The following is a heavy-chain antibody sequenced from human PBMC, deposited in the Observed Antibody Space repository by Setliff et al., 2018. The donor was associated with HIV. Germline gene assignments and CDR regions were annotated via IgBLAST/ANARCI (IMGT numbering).Heavy chain of an antibody. D-gene: IGHD2-2*01. J-gene: IGHJ5*02. CDR3: ARDVRRNHCSSTSCYARDNWFDP. CDR2: FYFSGNT. CDR1: DGSVYGHY. V-gene: IGHV4-59*02. Sequence: TLSLTCPVSDGSVYGHYWNWIRQPPGKGLEWIGYFYFSGNTNYNPSLKSRATISVDPSKNQFSLKLSSVTAADTAVYYCARDVRRNHCSSTSCYARDNWFDPWGQGIQVTVSS.